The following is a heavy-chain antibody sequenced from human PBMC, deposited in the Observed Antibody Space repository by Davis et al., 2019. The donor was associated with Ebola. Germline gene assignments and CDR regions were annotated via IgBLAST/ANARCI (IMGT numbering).Heavy chain of an antibody. J-gene: IGHJ4*02. CDR3: ARDPSSYDSAGWGF. V-gene: IGHV3-53*01. D-gene: IGHD3-22*01. CDR2: LYSAGAR. Sequence: GESLKISCAASGFTISSSYMSWVRRAPGTGLEWVSSLYSAGARYYADFVKGRFTVSRDASKNTLYLQMNSLRAEDTAVYYCARDPSSYDSAGWGFWGQGTLVTVSS. CDR1: GFTISSSY.